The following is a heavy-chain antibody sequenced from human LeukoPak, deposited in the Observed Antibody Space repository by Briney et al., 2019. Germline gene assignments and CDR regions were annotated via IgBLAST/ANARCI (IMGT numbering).Heavy chain of an antibody. CDR3: ARDYYDSRGEAFDI. V-gene: IGHV4-59*11. D-gene: IGHD3-22*01. J-gene: IGHJ3*02. Sequence: PSETLSLTCTVSGDSIGSHYWSWIRQPPGKGLEWIGYIFYVGSTNYNPSLKSRVTISVDTSKNQFSLKLNSVTAADTAVNYCARDYYDSRGEAFDIWGQGTMVTVSS. CDR1: GDSIGSHY. CDR2: IFYVGST.